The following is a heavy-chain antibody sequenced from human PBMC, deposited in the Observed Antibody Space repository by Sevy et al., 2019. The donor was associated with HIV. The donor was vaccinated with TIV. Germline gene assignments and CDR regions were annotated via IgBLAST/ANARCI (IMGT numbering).Heavy chain of an antibody. CDR1: GFTFSDSW. V-gene: IGHV3-7*01. J-gene: IGHJ4*02. CDR2: INEDGGRL. Sequence: GGSLRLSCVASGFTFSDSWMIWVRQAPGKGLERIAFINEDGGRLGYVDSVRGRFTISRENIKNSLYLQMNNLRAEETALYFCARDRAYSAVDYWGQGALVTVSS. D-gene: IGHD5-18*01. CDR3: ARDRAYSAVDY.